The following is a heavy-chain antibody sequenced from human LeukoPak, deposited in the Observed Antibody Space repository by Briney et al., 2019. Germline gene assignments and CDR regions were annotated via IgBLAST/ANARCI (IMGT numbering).Heavy chain of an antibody. Sequence: GASVKVSCKVSGYTLTELSMHWLRQAPGKGLEWMGGFDPEDGETIYAQKFQGRVTMTEDTSTDTAYMELSSLRSEDTAVYYCARVGDSGDYEARGGFRDPRNYFYYYGMDVWGQGTTVTVSS. CDR1: GYTLTELS. CDR2: FDPEDGET. D-gene: IGHD4-17*01. J-gene: IGHJ6*02. CDR3: ARVGDSGDYEARGGFRDPRNYFYYYGMDV. V-gene: IGHV1-24*01.